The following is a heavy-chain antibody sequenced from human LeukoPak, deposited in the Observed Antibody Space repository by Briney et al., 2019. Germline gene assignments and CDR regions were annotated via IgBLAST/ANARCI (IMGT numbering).Heavy chain of an antibody. J-gene: IGHJ3*02. D-gene: IGHD2-2*03. CDR1: GFTFSSYW. V-gene: IGHV3-7*01. CDR3: ARDAHLDIVVVPAARLGAFDI. CDR2: IKQDGSEK. Sequence: PGGSLRLSCAASGFTFSSYWMSWVRQAPGKGLEWVANIKQDGSEKYYVDSVKGRFTISRDNAKNSLYLQMNSLRAEDTAVYYCARDAHLDIVVVPAARLGAFDIWGQGTMVTVSS.